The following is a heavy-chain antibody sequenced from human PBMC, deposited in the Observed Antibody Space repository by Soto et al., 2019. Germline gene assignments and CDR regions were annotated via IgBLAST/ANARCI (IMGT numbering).Heavy chain of an antibody. CDR1: GFTFSSYA. D-gene: IGHD3-22*01. CDR2: ISGSGGST. V-gene: IGHV3-23*01. Sequence: PGGSLRLSCAASGFTFSSYAMSWVRQAPGKGLEWVSAISGSGGSTYYADSVKGRFTISRDNSKNTLYLQMNSLRAEDTAVYYCAKDHDSSGYFGLFFDYWGQGTLVTVSS. CDR3: AKDHDSSGYFGLFFDY. J-gene: IGHJ4*02.